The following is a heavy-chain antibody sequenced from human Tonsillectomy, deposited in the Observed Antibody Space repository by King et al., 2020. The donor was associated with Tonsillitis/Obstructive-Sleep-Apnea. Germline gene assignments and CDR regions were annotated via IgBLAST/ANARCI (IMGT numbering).Heavy chain of an antibody. V-gene: IGHV1-8*01. CDR1: GYSFTSDD. Sequence: VQLVESGAEVQKPGASVRVSCKASGYSFTSDDIIWVRKTTGQGLEWMGWMNPTSGNTAYAHKFQGRVTMTRNISISTAYMELNSLRSEDTAVFYCARGCFSGSYAGERYYSYLDVWGNGTTVTVSS. J-gene: IGHJ6*03. CDR2: MNPTSGNT. D-gene: IGHD1-26*01. CDR3: ARGCFSGSYAGERYYSYLDV.